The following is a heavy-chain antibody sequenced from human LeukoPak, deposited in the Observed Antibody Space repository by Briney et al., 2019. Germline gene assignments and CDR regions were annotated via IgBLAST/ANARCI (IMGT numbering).Heavy chain of an antibody. D-gene: IGHD3-22*01. J-gene: IGHJ4*02. Sequence: GGSLRLSCAASGFSFSTYGMHWVRQAPGKGLGWVAAAQGDGRLQYYADSVKGRFTISKDISKSTLYVQMNSLRAEDTAVYYCATGGGFYYGHWGQGTLVTVSS. CDR1: GFSFSTYG. CDR2: AQGDGRLQ. CDR3: ATGGGFYYGH. V-gene: IGHV3-30*02.